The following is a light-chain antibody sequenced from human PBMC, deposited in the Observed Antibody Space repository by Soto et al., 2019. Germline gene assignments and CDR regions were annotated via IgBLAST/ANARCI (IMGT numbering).Light chain of an antibody. J-gene: IGKJ1*01. Sequence: EIVLTQSPGTLSLSPGDRATLSCRASQSISSSYLAWYQQKPGQAPRLLIYGASTRAAGIPDRFSGSGSGRDFTLTISRLEPEDFAVYYCQQYGSSPRTFGQGTKVDIK. CDR2: GAS. V-gene: IGKV3-20*01. CDR3: QQYGSSPRT. CDR1: QSISSSY.